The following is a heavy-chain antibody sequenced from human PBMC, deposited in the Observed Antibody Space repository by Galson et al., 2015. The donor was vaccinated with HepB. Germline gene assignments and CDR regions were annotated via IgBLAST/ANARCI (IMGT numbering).Heavy chain of an antibody. CDR3: ARDSGTKPLPTNLNFDY. J-gene: IGHJ4*02. CDR1: GFSFSSYW. Sequence: SGAEVKKPGESLRLSCAASGFSFSSYWMSWVRQAPGKGLEWVANIKQDGSEKYYVDSVKGRFTISRDNAKNSLYLQMNSLRAEDTAVYYCARDSGTKPLPTNLNFDYWGQGTLVTVSS. CDR2: IKQDGSEK. D-gene: IGHD2-2*01. V-gene: IGHV3-7*01.